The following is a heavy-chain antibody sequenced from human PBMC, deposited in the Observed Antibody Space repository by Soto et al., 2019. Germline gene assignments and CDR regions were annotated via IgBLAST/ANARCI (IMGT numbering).Heavy chain of an antibody. Sequence: PSETLSLTCAVSGVSISSSNWWTWVRQPPGKGLEWIGEIYQSGRTYYNPSLQSRVAISLDKSKNQFSLKVTSVTAADTAVYFCARRGGSIPDNWGPGTRVTSPQ. V-gene: IGHV4-4*02. D-gene: IGHD6-13*01. J-gene: IGHJ4*02. CDR1: GVSISSSNW. CDR2: IYQSGRT. CDR3: ARRGGSIPDN.